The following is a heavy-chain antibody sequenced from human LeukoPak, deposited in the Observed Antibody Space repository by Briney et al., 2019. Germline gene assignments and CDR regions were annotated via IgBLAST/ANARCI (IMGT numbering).Heavy chain of an antibody. V-gene: IGHV4-31*03. CDR3: AREVIDPDGRGFYFYYMDV. Sequence: SETLSLTCTVSGGSISSGGYYWTWICQHPGKGLEWIGYIYYRGSTYYNPSLKSRVTISVDTSKNQFSLKLSFVTAADTALYYCAREVIDPDGRGFYFYYMDVWGKGTTVTVSS. CDR1: GGSISSGGYY. CDR2: IYYRGST. D-gene: IGHD1-26*01. J-gene: IGHJ6*03.